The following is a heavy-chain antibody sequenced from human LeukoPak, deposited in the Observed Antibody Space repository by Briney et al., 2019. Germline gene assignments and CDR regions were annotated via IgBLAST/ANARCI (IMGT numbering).Heavy chain of an antibody. CDR1: GYTFTGYY. V-gene: IGHV1-2*02. J-gene: IGHJ4*02. CDR3: ARDPQNTYYYDSSGSLGFDY. Sequence: GASVKVSCKASGYTFTGYYLQWVRQAPGQGLEWMGWINPNSGGTDSAQKFQGRVTMTRDTSISTAYMELSRLRSDDTAVYYCARDPQNTYYYDSSGSLGFDYWGQGTLVTVSS. D-gene: IGHD3-22*01. CDR2: INPNSGGT.